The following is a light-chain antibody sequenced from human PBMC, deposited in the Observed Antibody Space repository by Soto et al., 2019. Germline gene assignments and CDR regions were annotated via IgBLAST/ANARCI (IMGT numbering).Light chain of an antibody. V-gene: IGKV3-20*01. CDR2: GAS. CDR1: QSVTSTS. J-gene: IGKJ5*01. CDR3: QHYVTSSIT. Sequence: EIVLTQSPGTLSLSPLVRSTLSFISSQSVTSTSLAWYQQKPGQAPRLLMYGASSRATGTPDRISGGGSGTDFTLTISRLEPEDFAVYYCQHYVTSSITFGQGTRLEIK.